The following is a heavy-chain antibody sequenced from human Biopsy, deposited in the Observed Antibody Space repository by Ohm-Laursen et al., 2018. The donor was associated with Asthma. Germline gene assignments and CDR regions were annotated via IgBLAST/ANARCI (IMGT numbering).Heavy chain of an antibody. CDR1: GGMFGNYA. D-gene: IGHD5-12*01. V-gene: IGHV1-69*13. CDR3: ARGYSGYDWIQYYYNGMDV. J-gene: IGHJ6*02. CDR2: ISPIFGSS. Sequence: EASVKVSCKTSGGMFGNYAISWVRQAPGLGLEWMGGISPIFGSSNYAQRFQGRVTITADESTSTCYMELRSLTSEDTAVYFCARGYSGYDWIQYYYNGMDVWGQGTTVTVS.